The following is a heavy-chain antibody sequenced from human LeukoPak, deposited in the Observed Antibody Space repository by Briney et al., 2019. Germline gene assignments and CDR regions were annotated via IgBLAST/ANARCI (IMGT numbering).Heavy chain of an antibody. CDR1: GFRFKTSD. CDR3: ARYCSGGCYSGVDY. Sequence: GGPLRLSCAASGFRFKTSDMNWVRQGPGKGLEWVAHITETGDIQYHADSVRGRFTISRDNSKNTLYLQMDTLRAEDTAVYYCARYCSGGCYSGVDYWGQGTLVTVPS. D-gene: IGHD2-15*01. J-gene: IGHJ4*02. V-gene: IGHV3-23*01. CDR2: ITETGDIQ.